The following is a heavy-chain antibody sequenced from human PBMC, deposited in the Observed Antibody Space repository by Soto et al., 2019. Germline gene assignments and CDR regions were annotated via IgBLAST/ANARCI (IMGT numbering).Heavy chain of an antibody. J-gene: IGHJ5*02. D-gene: IGHD1-7*01. V-gene: IGHV4-34*01. Sequence: QVQLQQWCAGLLKPSETLSLTCAVYGGSFSGYYWSWIRQHPGKGLEWIGEINHSGSTNYNPSLKSRVTISVYTAKNQFSLKLSSVTAADTAVYYCARAAQLRRWFDPWCQGTLVTVSS. CDR1: GGSFSGYY. CDR2: INHSGST. CDR3: ARAAQLRRWFDP.